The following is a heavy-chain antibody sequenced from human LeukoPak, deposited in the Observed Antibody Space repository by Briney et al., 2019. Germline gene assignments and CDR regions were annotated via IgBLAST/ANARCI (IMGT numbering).Heavy chain of an antibody. V-gene: IGHV3-23*01. Sequence: GGSLRLSCAASGFTFSSYAMSWVRQAPGKGLEWVSAISGSGGSTYYADSVKGRFTISRDNSKNTLYLQMNSLRAEDTAVYYCAKDPRARYSSGWYYFDYWGQGALVTVSS. CDR2: ISGSGGST. CDR3: AKDPRARYSSGWYYFDY. J-gene: IGHJ4*02. D-gene: IGHD6-19*01. CDR1: GFTFSSYA.